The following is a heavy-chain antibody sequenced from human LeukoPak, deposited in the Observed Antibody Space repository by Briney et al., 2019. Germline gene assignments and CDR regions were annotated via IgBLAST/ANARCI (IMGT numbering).Heavy chain of an antibody. D-gene: IGHD1-26*01. CDR1: GYTLSSYW. J-gene: IGHJ3*02. V-gene: IGHV3-74*01. CDR2: IYTDESST. CDR3: ARSGRGGAFDI. Sequence: GSLKLSCAGSGYTLSSYWIHWVRQVPGKGLVWISRIYTDESSTTYAHSVRGRVTISGDNAKNTLYLQMNSLRADDTAVYYCARSGRGGAFDIWGQGTMVTVSS.